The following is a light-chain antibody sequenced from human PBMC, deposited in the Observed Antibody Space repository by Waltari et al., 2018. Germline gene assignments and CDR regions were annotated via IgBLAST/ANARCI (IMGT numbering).Light chain of an antibody. J-gene: IGKJ1*01. CDR3: QQSYRTPWT. CDR1: QSISSSY. Sequence: DIQMTQSPSSLSASVGNSVTIPCRASQSISSSYLNWYQQKPGKAPKLLIFAESNLQSGVPSRFSGSGSGTDLTLTISSLQPEDVATYYCQQSYRTPWTFGQGTKVEIK. CDR2: AES. V-gene: IGKV1-39*01.